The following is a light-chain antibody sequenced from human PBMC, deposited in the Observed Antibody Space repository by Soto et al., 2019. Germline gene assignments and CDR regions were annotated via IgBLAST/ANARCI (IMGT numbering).Light chain of an antibody. CDR2: EVN. Sequence: QSALTQPPSASGSPGQSVAISCTGTSSDVGGYNYVSWYQQHPGKAPKLMIYEVNKRHSGVPDRFSGSKSGNTASLTVSGLLAEDEPDYYCISYAGSSNVFGTGTRSPS. J-gene: IGLJ1*01. CDR3: ISYAGSSNV. V-gene: IGLV2-8*01. CDR1: SSDVGGYNY.